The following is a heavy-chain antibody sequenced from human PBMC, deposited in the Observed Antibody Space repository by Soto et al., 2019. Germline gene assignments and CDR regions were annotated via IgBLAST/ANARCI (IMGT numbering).Heavy chain of an antibody. J-gene: IGHJ6*02. D-gene: IGHD3-22*01. CDR3: ARDYDYYDSSGYYYDYYYGMDV. CDR2: TYYRSKWYN. V-gene: IGHV6-1*01. Sequence: QVQLQQSGPGLVKPSQTLSLTCAISGDSVSSNSAAWNWIRPSPSRGLEWLGRTYYRSKWYNDYAVSVKSRITINPDTSKNPFSLQLNSVTPEDTAVYYCARDYDYYDSSGYYYDYYYGMDVWGQGTTVTVSS. CDR1: GDSVSSNSAA.